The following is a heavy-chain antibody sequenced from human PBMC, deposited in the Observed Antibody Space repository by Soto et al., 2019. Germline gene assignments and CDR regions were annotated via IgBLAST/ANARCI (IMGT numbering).Heavy chain of an antibody. CDR1: GYTFSSYG. V-gene: IGHV1-18*01. J-gene: IGHJ3*02. Sequence: ASVKVSCKASGYTFSSYGISWLRQAPGQGLEWMGWISAYNGNTNYEQKFQGRVTMTTDTSTSTAYMEPRSLRSDDTAVYYCARDLIPYYPRGEAFDIWGQGTMVTVSS. CDR2: ISAYNGNT. CDR3: ARDLIPYYPRGEAFDI. D-gene: IGHD3-16*01.